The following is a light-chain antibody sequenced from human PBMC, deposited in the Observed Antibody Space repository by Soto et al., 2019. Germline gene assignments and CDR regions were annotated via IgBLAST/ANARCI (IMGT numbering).Light chain of an antibody. V-gene: IGLV2-14*01. CDR1: SSDVGGYNY. CDR2: DVS. Sequence: QSALAQPASVSGSPGQSITISCTGISSDVGGYNYVSWYQQHPGKAPKLMIYDVSNRPSGVSNRFSGSKFGNMASLTISGLQAEDEADYYCSSYTSSSPLWVFGGGTKVTVL. J-gene: IGLJ3*02. CDR3: SSYTSSSPLWV.